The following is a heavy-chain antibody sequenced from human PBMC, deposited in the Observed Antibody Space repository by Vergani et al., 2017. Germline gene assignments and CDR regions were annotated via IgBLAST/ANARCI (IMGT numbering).Heavy chain of an antibody. J-gene: IGHJ6*03. CDR2: ISSGGSTI. CDR1: GFTFSDYY. Sequence: QVQLVESGGGLVKPGGSLRLSCAASGFTFSDYYMSWIRQAPGKGLEWVSYISSGGSTIYYAVSVKCRFTISRDNAKNSLYLQMNSLRAEDTAVYYCAKLELPYYYYYMDVWGKGTTVTVSS. V-gene: IGHV3-11*01. CDR3: AKLELPYYYYYMDV. D-gene: IGHD1-7*01.